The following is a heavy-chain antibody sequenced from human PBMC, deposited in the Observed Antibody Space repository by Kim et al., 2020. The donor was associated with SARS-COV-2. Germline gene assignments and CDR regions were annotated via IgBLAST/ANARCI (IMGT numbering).Heavy chain of an antibody. Sequence: TRYSPSLEGQVTFSVEKSLNTAYLRWSSLRASDTAMYYCARRRFSSGPFDYWGQGSLVTVSS. J-gene: IGHJ4*02. D-gene: IGHD3-22*01. V-gene: IGHV5-51*01. CDR3: ARRRFSSGPFDY. CDR2: T.